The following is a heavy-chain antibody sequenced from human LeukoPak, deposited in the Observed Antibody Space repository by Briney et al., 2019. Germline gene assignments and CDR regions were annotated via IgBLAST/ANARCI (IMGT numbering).Heavy chain of an antibody. V-gene: IGHV3-30-3*01. CDR2: ISYDGSNK. J-gene: IGHJ5*02. CDR1: GFTFSSYA. Sequence: GGSLRLSCAASGFTFSSYAMHWVRQAPGKGLEWVAVISYDGSNKYYADSVKGRFTISRDNSKNTLYLQMNSLRAEDTAVYYCASALRLGLDWFDPWGQGTLVTVSS. D-gene: IGHD3-16*01. CDR3: ASALRLGLDWFDP.